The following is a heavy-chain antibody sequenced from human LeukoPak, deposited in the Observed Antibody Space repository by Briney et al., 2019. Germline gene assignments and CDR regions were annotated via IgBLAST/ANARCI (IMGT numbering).Heavy chain of an antibody. J-gene: IGHJ4*02. CDR3: ARHLYGSVAGETYYFDY. D-gene: IGHD6-19*01. Sequence: GESLKIFCKGSGYSFTSYWIGWVRQLPGKGLEWMGIIYPGDSDTRYSASFQGQVTISADKYISTAYLQWSSLKASDTAMYYRARHLYGSVAGETYYFDYWGQGTLVTVSS. V-gene: IGHV5-51*01. CDR1: GYSFTSYW. CDR2: IYPGDSDT.